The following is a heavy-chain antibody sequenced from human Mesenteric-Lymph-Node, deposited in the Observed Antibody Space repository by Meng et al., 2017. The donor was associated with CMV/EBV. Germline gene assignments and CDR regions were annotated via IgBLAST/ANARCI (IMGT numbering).Heavy chain of an antibody. J-gene: IGHJ6*02. D-gene: IGHD5-12*01. Sequence: GGSLRLSCAASGFTVSSNYMSWVRQAPGEGLEWVSTIFSSGSTYYADSVKGRFTISRDNSKNTLYLQMNSLRGEDTAVYFCARGLGLRDYYYYAMDVWGQGTSVTVSS. CDR2: IFSSGST. V-gene: IGHV3-53*01. CDR3: ARGLGLRDYYYYAMDV. CDR1: GFTVSSNY.